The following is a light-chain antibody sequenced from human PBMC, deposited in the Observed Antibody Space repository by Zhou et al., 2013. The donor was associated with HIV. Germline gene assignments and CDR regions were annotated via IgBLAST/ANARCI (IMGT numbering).Light chain of an antibody. CDR3: QQYGSSPL. J-gene: IGKJ1*01. Sequence: EIVLTQSPGTLSLSPGERATLSCRASQSVSSSYLAWYQQKPGQAPRLLFYGSSIRATGIPDRFSGSGSGTDFTLTISRLEPEDFAVYYCQQYGSSPLFGQGTKVEIK. CDR2: GSS. V-gene: IGKV3-20*01. CDR1: QSVSSSY.